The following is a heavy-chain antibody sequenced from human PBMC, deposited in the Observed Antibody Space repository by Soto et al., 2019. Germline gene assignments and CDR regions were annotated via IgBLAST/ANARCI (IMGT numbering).Heavy chain of an antibody. Sequence: QVQLVQSGAEVKKPGSSVKVSCKASGGTFSSYTISWVRQAPGQGLEWMGRIIPILGIANYAQKFQGGVTITADKSTSTAYMELSSLRSEDTAVYYCARDDGLAYCGGDCYSWGQGTLVTVSS. CDR1: GGTFSSYT. V-gene: IGHV1-69*02. CDR2: IIPILGIA. D-gene: IGHD2-21*02. CDR3: ARDDGLAYCGGDCYS. J-gene: IGHJ4*02.